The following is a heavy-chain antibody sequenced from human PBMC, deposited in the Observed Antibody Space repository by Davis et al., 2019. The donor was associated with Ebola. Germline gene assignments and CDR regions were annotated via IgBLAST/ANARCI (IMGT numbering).Heavy chain of an antibody. CDR1: GGSISSYY. D-gene: IGHD1-26*01. J-gene: IGHJ4*02. V-gene: IGHV4-59*04. Sequence: SETLSLTCTVSGGSISSYYWSWIRQPPGKGLEWIGSIYYSGSTYYNSSLKSRVTVSVDTSKKQLSLKLNSVTAADTAVYYCAIQIVRSTRVFDYWGQGTLITVSS. CDR2: IYYSGST. CDR3: AIQIVRSTRVFDY.